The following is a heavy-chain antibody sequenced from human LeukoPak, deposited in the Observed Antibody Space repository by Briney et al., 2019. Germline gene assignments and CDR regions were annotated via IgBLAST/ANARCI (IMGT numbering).Heavy chain of an antibody. CDR3: AREDIVVVVAPKPLGY. CDR2: INPNSGGT. Sequence: ASGKVSCKASGYTFTGYYMHWVRQAPGQGLEWMGWINPNSGGTNYAQKFQGRVTMTRDTSINTAYMELSRLRSDDTAVYYCAREDIVVVVAPKPLGYWGQGTLVTVSS. D-gene: IGHD2-15*01. CDR1: GYTFTGYY. V-gene: IGHV1-2*02. J-gene: IGHJ4*02.